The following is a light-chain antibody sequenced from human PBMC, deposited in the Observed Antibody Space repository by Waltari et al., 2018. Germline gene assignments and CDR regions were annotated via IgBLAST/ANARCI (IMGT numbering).Light chain of an antibody. CDR3: VAWDDSLSGYV. J-gene: IGLJ1*01. CDR1: SSNVGRDN. Sequence: QSVLTQPPSASATPGQRVTISCSGSSSNVGRDNVYWFQQLPGTAPKLLIYNDHQRPSGVPVRVSGSKSGTSASLAISGLRSEDEADYYCVAWDDSLSGYVFGTGTKVTVL. CDR2: NDH. V-gene: IGLV1-47*02.